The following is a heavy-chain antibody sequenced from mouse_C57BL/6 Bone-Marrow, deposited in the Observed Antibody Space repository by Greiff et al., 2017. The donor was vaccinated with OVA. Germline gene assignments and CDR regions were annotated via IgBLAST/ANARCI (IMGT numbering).Heavy chain of an antibody. CDR3: AKGGYDVWYFDV. D-gene: IGHD2-2*01. V-gene: IGHV5-17*01. CDR2: ISSGSSTI. CDR1: GFTFSDYG. J-gene: IGHJ1*03. Sequence: EVQVVESGGGLVKPGGSLKLSCAASGFTFSDYGMHWVRQAPEKGLEWVAYISSGSSTIYYADTVKGRFTIARDNAKNTLFLQMTRLRSEDTAMYYCAKGGYDVWYFDVWGTGTTVTVSS.